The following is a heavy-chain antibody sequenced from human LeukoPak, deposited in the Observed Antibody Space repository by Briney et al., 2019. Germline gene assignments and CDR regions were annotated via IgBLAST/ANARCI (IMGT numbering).Heavy chain of an antibody. Sequence: GGSLRLSCAASGFTFSSYGMHWVRQAPGKGLEWVSAISGSGGSTYYADSVKGRFTISRDNSKNTLYLQMNSLRAEDTAVYYCAKSYCSSTSCYTDYWGQGTLVTVSS. V-gene: IGHV3-23*01. D-gene: IGHD2-2*02. J-gene: IGHJ4*02. CDR1: GFTFSSYG. CDR2: ISGSGGST. CDR3: AKSYCSSTSCYTDY.